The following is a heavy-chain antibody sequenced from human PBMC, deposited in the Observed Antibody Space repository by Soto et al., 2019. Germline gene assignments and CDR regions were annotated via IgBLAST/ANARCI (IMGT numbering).Heavy chain of an antibody. CDR1: GGSISSSNW. CDR2: IYHSGST. Sequence: SETLSLTCAVSGGSISSSNWWSWVRQPPGKGLEWIGEIYHSGSTNYNPSLKSRVTISVDKSKNQFSLKLSSVTDADSAVYYCARVPSPFDYYYAMDVWGQGTTVTVSS. J-gene: IGHJ6*02. D-gene: IGHD3-16*01. CDR3: ARVPSPFDYYYAMDV. V-gene: IGHV4-4*02.